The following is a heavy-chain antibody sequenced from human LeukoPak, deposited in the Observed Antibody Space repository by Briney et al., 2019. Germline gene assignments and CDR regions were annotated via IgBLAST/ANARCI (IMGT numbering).Heavy chain of an antibody. CDR2: IYSGGST. CDR3: ARASKGVDPYYSDY. D-gene: IGHD2-15*01. J-gene: IGHJ4*02. V-gene: IGHV3-53*01. CDR1: GFTVSSNY. Sequence: GGSLRLSCAASGFTVSSNYMSWVRQAPGKGLEWVSVIYSGGSTYYADSVKGRFTISRDNSKNTLYLQMNSLRAEDTAVYYCARASKGVDPYYSDYWGQGTLVTVSS.